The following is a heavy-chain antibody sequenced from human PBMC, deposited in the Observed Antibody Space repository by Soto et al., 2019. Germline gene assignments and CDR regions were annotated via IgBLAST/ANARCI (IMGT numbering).Heavy chain of an antibody. CDR2: FDPEDGGT. CDR1: GYTLAELS. J-gene: IGHJ4*02. V-gene: IGHV1-24*01. Sequence: ASVKVSCKVSGYTLAELSMHWVRQAPGKGLEWMGGFDPEDGGTIYAQKFQGRVTMTGDTSTDTAYMELSSLRSEDTAVYYCATGLWFGDPVGYWGQGTLVTVSS. D-gene: IGHD3-10*01. CDR3: ATGLWFGDPVGY.